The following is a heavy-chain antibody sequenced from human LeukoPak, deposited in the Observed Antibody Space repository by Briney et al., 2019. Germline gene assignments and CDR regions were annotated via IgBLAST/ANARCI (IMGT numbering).Heavy chain of an antibody. D-gene: IGHD3-3*01. Sequence: GGSLRLSCAASGFTVSSNYMNWVRQAPGKGLEWVSVIYSGGSTYYADSVKGRFTISRDNSKNTLYLQMNSLRAEDTTVYYCAKGLYYNFWSEYGNWGQGPLVTVSS. V-gene: IGHV3-53*01. CDR3: AKGLYYNFWSEYGN. CDR1: GFTVSSNY. CDR2: IYSGGST. J-gene: IGHJ4*02.